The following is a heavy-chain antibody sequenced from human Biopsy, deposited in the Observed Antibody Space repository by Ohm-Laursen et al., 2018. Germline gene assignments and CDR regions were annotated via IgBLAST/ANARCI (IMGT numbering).Heavy chain of an antibody. CDR2: IFKDGNT. CDR3: ARVGSGWAPFDK. V-gene: IGHV4-38-2*01. CDR1: GHSVRSGYY. D-gene: IGHD6-19*01. J-gene: IGHJ4*02. Sequence: GTLSLTCAVSGHSVRSGYYWGWIRQAPGKTLEWLGNIFKDGNTHYNPSLRSRLIISIDTSKNQFSLMMTSVSGADTAVYFCARVGSGWAPFDKWGPGTLVTVSS.